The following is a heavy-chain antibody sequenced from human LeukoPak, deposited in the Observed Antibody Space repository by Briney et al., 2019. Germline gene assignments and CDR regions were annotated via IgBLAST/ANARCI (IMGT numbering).Heavy chain of an antibody. CDR2: IGHDGSNK. CDR3: ARDVRIVYYDRSPDY. J-gene: IGHJ4*02. CDR1: GFTFNRYG. V-gene: IGHV3-30*02. Sequence: GGSLRLSCAASGFTFNRYGMHWVRQAPGKGLEWVAYIGHDGSNKYYVDSVKGRFTISRDSSKNTLYLQMNSLRAEDTAVYYCARDVRIVYYDRSPDYWGQGTLVTVSS. D-gene: IGHD3-22*01.